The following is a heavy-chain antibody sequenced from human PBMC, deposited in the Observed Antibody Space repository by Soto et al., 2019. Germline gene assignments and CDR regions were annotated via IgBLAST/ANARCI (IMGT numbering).Heavy chain of an antibody. J-gene: IGHJ4*02. V-gene: IGHV4-30-4*01. CDR2: IYYSGST. Sequence: SETLSLTCTVSGGSISIGDYYWSWIRHPPGKGLEWIGYIYYSGSTYYNPSLKSRVTISVDTSKNQFSLKLSSVTATDTAVYYCARQVVDGTVAGTGSLDYWGQGTLVTVSS. CDR1: GGSISIGDYY. CDR3: ARQVVDGTVAGTGSLDY. D-gene: IGHD6-19*01.